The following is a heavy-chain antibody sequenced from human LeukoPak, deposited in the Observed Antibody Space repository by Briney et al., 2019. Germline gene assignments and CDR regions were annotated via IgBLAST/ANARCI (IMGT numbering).Heavy chain of an antibody. CDR3: ARVSGYYDSSGYYDWFDP. D-gene: IGHD3-22*01. CDR1: GGSISSGGYS. Sequence: TSETLCLTCAVSGGSISSGGYSWSWIRQPPGKGLEWIGYIYHSGSTYYNPSLKSRVTISVDRSKNQFSLKLSSVTAADTAVYYCARVSGYYDSSGYYDWFDPWGQGTLVTVSS. CDR2: IYHSGST. J-gene: IGHJ5*02. V-gene: IGHV4-30-2*01.